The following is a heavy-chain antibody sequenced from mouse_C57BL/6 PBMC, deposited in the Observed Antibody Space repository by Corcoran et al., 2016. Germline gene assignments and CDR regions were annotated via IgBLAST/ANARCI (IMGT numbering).Heavy chain of an antibody. CDR2: ISYDGSN. J-gene: IGHJ1*03. D-gene: IGHD1-1*01. Sequence: DVQLQESGPGLVKPSQSLSLTCSVTGYSITSGYYWNWIRQFPGNKLEWMGYISYDGSNNYNPSLKNRISITRDTSKNQFFLKLNSVTTEDTATYYCARITTVVADWYFDVWGTGTTVTVSS. V-gene: IGHV3-6*01. CDR3: ARITTVVADWYFDV. CDR1: GYSITSGYY.